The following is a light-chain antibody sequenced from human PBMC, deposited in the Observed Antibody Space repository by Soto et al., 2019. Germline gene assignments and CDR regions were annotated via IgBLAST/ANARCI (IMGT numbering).Light chain of an antibody. CDR2: DAS. CDR3: QQYSNWPPWT. V-gene: IGKV3D-15*01. Sequence: EPVMRQSPATLSVSPGERATLSCWASPSVTKNLAWYQQKPGQAPRLLIYDASTRATGIPARFSGSGSGTQFTLTINSLQPEDSAVYYCQQYSNWPPWTFGQGTKVDIK. J-gene: IGKJ1*01. CDR1: PSVTKN.